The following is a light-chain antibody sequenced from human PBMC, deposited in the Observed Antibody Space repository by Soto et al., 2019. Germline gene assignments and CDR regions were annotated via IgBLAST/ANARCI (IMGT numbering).Light chain of an antibody. CDR3: FSFTATSTRV. CDR2: EVN. V-gene: IGLV2-14*01. CDR1: SSDIGAYDY. Sequence: QSALTQPASLSGSPGQSITISCTGTSSDIGAYDYVSWFQQHPGKAPKLMISEVNNRPSGVSNRFSGSKSGNTAYLTISGLQVDDEAEYFGFSFTATSTRVFGTG. J-gene: IGLJ1*01.